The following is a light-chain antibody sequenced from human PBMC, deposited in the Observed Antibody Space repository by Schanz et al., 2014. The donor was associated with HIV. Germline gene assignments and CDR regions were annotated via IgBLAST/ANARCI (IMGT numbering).Light chain of an antibody. CDR1: SSDVGGYNY. J-gene: IGLJ2*01. Sequence: QSALTQPASVSGSPGQSITISCTGTSSDVGGYNYVSWYQQHPGKAPKLMIYDVSNRPSGVSNRFSGSKSGNTASLTVSGLQVDDEADYYCSSSAGSDNLVFGGGTKLTVL. CDR3: SSSAGSDNLV. CDR2: DVS. V-gene: IGLV2-14*01.